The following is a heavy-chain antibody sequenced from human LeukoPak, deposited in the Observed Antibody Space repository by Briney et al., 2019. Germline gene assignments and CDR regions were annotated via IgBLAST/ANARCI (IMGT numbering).Heavy chain of an antibody. CDR2: IYHSGST. J-gene: IGHJ4*02. CDR1: GYFISSDYY. V-gene: IGHV4-38-2*02. CDR3: ARPHNSGWYPFDY. Sequence: SETLSLTCTVSGYFISSDYYWGWIRQPPGKGLEWIGSIYHSGSTYYNPSLKSRVTISVDTSKNQFSLKLSSVTAADTAVYYCARPHNSGWYPFDYWGQGTLVTVSS. D-gene: IGHD6-19*01.